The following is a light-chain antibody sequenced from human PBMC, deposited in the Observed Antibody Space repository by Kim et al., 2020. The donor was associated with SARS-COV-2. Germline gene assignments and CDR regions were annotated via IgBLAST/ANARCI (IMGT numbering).Light chain of an antibody. CDR2: EDD. V-gene: IGLV3-1*01. Sequence: DRYACWYQQRPGQSPVLVIYEDDKRPSGIPERFSGSNSGNTATLTISGTQAMDEADYYCQAWDTATHVVFGGGTQLTVL. CDR3: QAWDTATHVV. CDR1: DRY. J-gene: IGLJ2*01.